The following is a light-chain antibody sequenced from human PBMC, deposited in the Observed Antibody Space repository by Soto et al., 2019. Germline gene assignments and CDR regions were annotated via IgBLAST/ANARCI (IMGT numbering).Light chain of an antibody. CDR1: QSVSNN. J-gene: IGKJ5*01. CDR2: GAS. CDR3: EQRSIWIS. V-gene: IGKV3-15*01. Sequence: EIVMTMSPATLSVSPGERATLSFRASQSVSNNLAWYQQKPGQAPRLLIYGASTRATGIPARFSGSGSGTEFTLTISSLQSEDFAIYYCEQRSIWISFAQVTRLEIK.